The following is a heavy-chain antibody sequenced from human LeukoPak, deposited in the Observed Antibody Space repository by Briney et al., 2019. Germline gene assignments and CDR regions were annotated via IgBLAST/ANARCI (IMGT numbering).Heavy chain of an antibody. CDR3: ARTALVTSFWTISYYFDY. D-gene: IGHD2-2*01. CDR1: GGSISSGNW. J-gene: IGHJ4*02. V-gene: IGHV4-4*02. Sequence: SGTLSLTCAVSGGSISSGNWWSWLRQPPGKGLEWIGEIYHTKNTANYNPSLKSRVSISVDKSKNQFSLKLSSVTAADTAVYYCARTALVTSFWTISYYFDYWGQGTLVTVSS. CDR2: IYHTKNTA.